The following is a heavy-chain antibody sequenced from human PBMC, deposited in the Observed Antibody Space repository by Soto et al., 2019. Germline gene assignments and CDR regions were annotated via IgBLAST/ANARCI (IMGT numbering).Heavy chain of an antibody. CDR1: GYTFTSYG. CDR3: ARDYRASGYCSSTSCYTVPRYYGIDV. D-gene: IGHD2-2*02. Sequence: ASVKVSCKASGYTFTSYGISWVRQAPGQGLEWMGWISAYNGNTNYAQKLQGRVTMTTDTSTSTAYMELRSLRSDDTAVYYCARDYRASGYCSSTSCYTVPRYYGIDVWGQGTTVTVYS. J-gene: IGHJ6*02. V-gene: IGHV1-18*01. CDR2: ISAYNGNT.